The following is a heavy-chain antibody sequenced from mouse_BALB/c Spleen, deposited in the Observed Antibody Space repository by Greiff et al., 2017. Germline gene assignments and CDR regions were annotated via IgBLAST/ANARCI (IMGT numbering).Heavy chain of an antibody. J-gene: IGHJ3*01. CDR3: ARDTTAWFAY. CDR1: GFTFSSYA. CDR2: ISSGGST. D-gene: IGHD1-1*01. V-gene: IGHV5-6-5*01. Sequence: DVHLVESGGGLVKPGGSLKLSCAASGFTFSSYAMSWVRQTPEKRLEWVASISSGGSTYYPDSVKGRFTISRDNARNILYLQMSSLRSEDTAMYYCARDTTAWFAYRGQGTLVTVSA.